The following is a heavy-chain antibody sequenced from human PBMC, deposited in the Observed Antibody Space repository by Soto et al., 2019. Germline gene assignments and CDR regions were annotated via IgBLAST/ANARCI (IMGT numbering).Heavy chain of an antibody. D-gene: IGHD3-10*01. CDR2: ISSGGISI. CDR1: GLSLSTYM. CDR3: ARDVGAIDY. V-gene: IGHV3-21*01. J-gene: IGHJ4*02. Sequence: GGSLTLSCEAYGLSLSTYMMNWVRQAPGKGLEWVSSISSGGISISYADSVKGRFTISRDNAKNSLYLQMNSLRAEDTAVYYCARDVGAIDYWSQGTLVTVSS.